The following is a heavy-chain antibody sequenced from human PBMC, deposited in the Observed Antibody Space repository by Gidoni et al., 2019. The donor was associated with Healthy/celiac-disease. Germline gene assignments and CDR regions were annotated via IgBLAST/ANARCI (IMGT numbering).Heavy chain of an antibody. CDR2: IWYDGSNK. CDR1: GSSFSSNG. J-gene: IGHJ4*02. D-gene: IGHD5-12*01. Sequence: QVQLVESGGGVVQPERSMRLSCPSPGSSFSSNGMHWVRPAPGKGLEWVAVIWYDGSNKYYADSVRGRFSISRDNSKNTLYLQMNGLRAEDTAVYYCARDPPSMVATYFDYWGQGTLVTVSS. CDR3: ARDPPSMVATYFDY. V-gene: IGHV3-33*01.